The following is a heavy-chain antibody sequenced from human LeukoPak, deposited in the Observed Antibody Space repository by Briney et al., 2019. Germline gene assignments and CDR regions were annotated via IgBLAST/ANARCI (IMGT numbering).Heavy chain of an antibody. CDR2: IYYSGST. CDR1: SSYA. J-gene: IGHJ3*02. V-gene: IGHV4-39*01. CDR3: ARGGVTTGDDAFDI. D-gene: IGHD4-17*01. Sequence: SSYAMHWVRQPPGKGLEWIGSIYYSGSTYYNPSLKSRVTISVDTSKNQFSLKLSSVTAADTAVYYCARGGVTTGDDAFDIWGQGTMVTVSS.